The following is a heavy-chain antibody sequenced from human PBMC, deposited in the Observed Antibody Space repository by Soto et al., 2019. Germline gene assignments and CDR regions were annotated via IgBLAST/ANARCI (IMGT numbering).Heavy chain of an antibody. J-gene: IGHJ6*02. CDR2: MNPNSGNT. V-gene: IGHV1-8*01. D-gene: IGHD3-16*01. CDR3: ASYVRSYYNGMDV. CDR1: GYTFSSHD. Sequence: QVQLVQSGAEVKKPGASVKVSCKASGYTFSSHDINWVRQATGQGLEWMGWMNPNSGNTGYAQKFQGRVTMTRNTSISTAYMEPSSRRSEDMAVYYCASYVRSYYNGMDVWGQGTTVTVSS.